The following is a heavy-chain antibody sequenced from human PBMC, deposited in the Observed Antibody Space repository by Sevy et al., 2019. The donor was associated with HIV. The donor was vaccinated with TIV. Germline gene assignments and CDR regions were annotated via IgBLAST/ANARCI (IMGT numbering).Heavy chain of an antibody. CDR2: ISWNSRNI. CDR3: AKDINRGCDGVNCYSYYCYFYGLDV. Sequence: GGSLRLSCAASGFPFNDHAMHWVRQVPGKGLEWVSGISWNSRNIGYADSVKDRFTISRDNARHFVYLEMNSLRPEDTAFYYCAKDINRGCDGVNCYSYYCYFYGLDVWGQGTTVTVSS. V-gene: IGHV3-9*01. CDR1: GFPFNDHA. J-gene: IGHJ6*02. D-gene: IGHD2-21*02.